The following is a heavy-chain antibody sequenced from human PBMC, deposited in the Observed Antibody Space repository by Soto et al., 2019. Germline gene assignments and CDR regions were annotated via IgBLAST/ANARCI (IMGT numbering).Heavy chain of an antibody. CDR3: ARIAIWDCGGDCYSEYFQH. V-gene: IGHV2-5*01. D-gene: IGHD2-21*02. Sequence: SGPTLVNPTQTLTLTCTFSGFSLSTSGVGVGWIRQPPGKALEWLALIYWNDDKRYSPSLKSRLTITKDTSKNQVVLTMTNMDPVDTATYYCARIAIWDCGGDCYSEYFQHWGQGTLVTVSS. J-gene: IGHJ1*01. CDR2: IYWNDDK. CDR1: GFSLSTSGVG.